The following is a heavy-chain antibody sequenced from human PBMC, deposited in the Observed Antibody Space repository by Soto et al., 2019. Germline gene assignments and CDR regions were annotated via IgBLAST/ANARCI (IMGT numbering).Heavy chain of an antibody. V-gene: IGHV5-10-1*01. Sequence: PGESLKISCNASGYDFTAFWVHWVRQMPGKGLEWLGKIDPSDSYTNYSPSFEGHVTLSTDNSITTAYLQWNSLRASDTALYFCARVHKNWFDSWAQGTMVTVSS. CDR1: GYDFTAFW. CDR2: IDPSDSYT. J-gene: IGHJ5*01. CDR3: ARVHKNWFDS.